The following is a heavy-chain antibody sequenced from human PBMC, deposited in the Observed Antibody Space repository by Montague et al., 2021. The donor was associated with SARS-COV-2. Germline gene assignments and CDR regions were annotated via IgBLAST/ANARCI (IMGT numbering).Heavy chain of an antibody. CDR1: GGSFNDYY. Sequence: SETLSLTCAVYGGSFNDYYWSWIRQPPGKGLEWIGQINHSGSIDYNPSLQSRVTISVDTSKNQFSLKLSSVTAADTAVYYCARSVFSASRRKGLWGVSSVGACSMDVWGQGTTVTVSS. J-gene: IGHJ6*02. CDR2: INHSGSI. V-gene: IGHV4-34*01. CDR3: ARSVFSASRRKGLWGVSSVGACSMDV. D-gene: IGHD3-10*01.